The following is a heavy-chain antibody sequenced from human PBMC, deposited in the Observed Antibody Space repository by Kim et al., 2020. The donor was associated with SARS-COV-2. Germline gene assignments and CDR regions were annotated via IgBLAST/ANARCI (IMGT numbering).Heavy chain of an antibody. D-gene: IGHD1-26*01. CDR3: ERWIQGALGAFDI. CDR1: GFTFSGHW. V-gene: IGHV3-7*01. Sequence: GGSLRLSCVGSGFTFSGHWMSWVRQAPGKGLEWMASVNEEGSRTDYVDSMKGRLTISRDNAKNSLYLQIDSVRVEDTAVYYCERWIQGALGAFDIWGQGTMITVSS. J-gene: IGHJ3*02. CDR2: VNEEGSRT.